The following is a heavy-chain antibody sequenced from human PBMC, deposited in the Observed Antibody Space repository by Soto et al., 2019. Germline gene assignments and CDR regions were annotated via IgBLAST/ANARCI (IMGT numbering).Heavy chain of an antibody. CDR2: IIPIFGTA. J-gene: IGHJ5*02. D-gene: IGHD3-22*01. Sequence: VASVKVSCKASGGTFSSYAISWVRQAPGQGLEWMGGIIPIFGTANYAQKFQGRVTITADESTSTAYMELSSLRSEDTAVYYCAVPNYYDSRENWFDPWGQGTLVTVSS. CDR3: AVPNYYDSRENWFDP. V-gene: IGHV1-69*13. CDR1: GGTFSSYA.